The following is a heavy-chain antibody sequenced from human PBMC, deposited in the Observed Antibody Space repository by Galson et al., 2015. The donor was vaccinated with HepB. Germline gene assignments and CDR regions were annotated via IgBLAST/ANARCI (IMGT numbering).Heavy chain of an antibody. D-gene: IGHD4-17*01. J-gene: IGHJ6*02. CDR2: ISVSGTAT. CDR1: GFTFSSYG. Sequence: SLRLSCAASGFTFSSYGIYWVRQAPGKGLEWVSSISVSGTATYHADTVQGRFTISRDNSKDTVFLEMHSLRAEDTAQYYCAKDIRRSCKYNFYYGLDVWGQGTAVTVSS. CDR3: AKDIRRSCKYNFYYGLDV. V-gene: IGHV3-23*01.